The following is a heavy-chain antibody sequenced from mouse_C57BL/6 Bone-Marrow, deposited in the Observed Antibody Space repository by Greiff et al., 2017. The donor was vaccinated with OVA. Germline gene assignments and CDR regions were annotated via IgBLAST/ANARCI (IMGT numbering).Heavy chain of an antibody. CDR1: GFTFSDYG. D-gene: IGHD4-1*01. CDR3: ARTCLGRGFDY. Sequence: DVKLQESGGGLVKPGGSLKLSCAASGFTFSDYGMHWVRQAPEKGLEWVAYISSGSSTIYYADTVKGRFTISRDNAKNTLFLQMTSLRSEDTAMYYCARTCLGRGFDYWGQGTTLTVSS. J-gene: IGHJ2*01. CDR2: ISSGSSTI. V-gene: IGHV5-17*01.